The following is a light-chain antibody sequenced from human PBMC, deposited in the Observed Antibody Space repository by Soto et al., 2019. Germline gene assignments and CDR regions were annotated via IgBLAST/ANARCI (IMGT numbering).Light chain of an antibody. CDR2: KAS. CDR1: QSISNW. J-gene: IGKJ4*01. V-gene: IGKV1-5*03. CDR3: QQYDSYPLA. Sequence: DIQMTQSPSTLSASVGYRVTITCRASQSISNWLAWYQQKPGKAPKYLIYKASNLQSGVPSRFSGSGSGTEFTLTISSLQPDDFATYYCQQYDSYPLAFGGGTRVDIK.